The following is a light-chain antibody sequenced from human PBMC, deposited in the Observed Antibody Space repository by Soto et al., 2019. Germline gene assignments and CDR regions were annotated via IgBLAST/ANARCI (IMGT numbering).Light chain of an antibody. CDR2: DVS. V-gene: IGLV2-11*01. CDR1: SSDVGGYNY. Sequence: QSVRTQPRSVSGYPGQSVTISCAGTSSDVGGYNYVSWYQQHPGKAPKLMIYDVSKRPSGVPDRFSGSKSGNTASLTISGLQAEDEADYYCCSYAGTYTFYVFGTGTKVTVL. J-gene: IGLJ1*01. CDR3: CSYAGTYTFYV.